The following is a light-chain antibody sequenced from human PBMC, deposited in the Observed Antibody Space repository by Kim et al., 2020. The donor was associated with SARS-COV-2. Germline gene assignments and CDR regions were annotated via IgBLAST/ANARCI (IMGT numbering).Light chain of an antibody. V-gene: IGLV2-14*03. CDR1: SSDVGAHNY. J-gene: IGLJ1*01. CDR2: AVS. CDR3: SSYASANTLV. Sequence: QSALTQPASVSGSPGQSITISCTGTSSDVGAHNYVSWYQQHPGKAPQLIIYAVSKRPSGVPNRFSGSKSGLTAALTISGLQAEDEADYYCSSYASANTLVFGGGTKVTVL.